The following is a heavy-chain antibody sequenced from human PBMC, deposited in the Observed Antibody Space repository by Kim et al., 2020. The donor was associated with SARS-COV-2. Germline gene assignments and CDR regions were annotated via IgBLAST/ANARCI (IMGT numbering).Heavy chain of an antibody. CDR2: ISSSSSYI. CDR3: ARDFVLSTRRYSSSSSYWYFDL. CDR1: GFTFSSYS. J-gene: IGHJ2*01. D-gene: IGHD6-6*01. Sequence: GGSLRLSCAASGFTFSSYSMNWVRQAPGKGLEWVSSISSSSSYIYYADSVKGRFTISRDNAKNSLYLQMNSLRAEDTAVYYCARDFVLSTRRYSSSSSYWYFDLWGRGTLVTVSS. V-gene: IGHV3-21*01.